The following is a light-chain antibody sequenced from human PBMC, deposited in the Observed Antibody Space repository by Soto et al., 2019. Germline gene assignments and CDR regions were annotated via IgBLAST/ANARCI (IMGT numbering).Light chain of an antibody. V-gene: IGKV1-5*03. Sequence: DSHMTHSPSTLSASVLYRGTITCLSSQSIVSWLSCYQQKPGKAPKLLIYNASTLESGVPSNFIGSGSGTEFTLTISSLQPEDFATYYCQQYNSYPWTFGQGTKVDI. CDR2: NAS. J-gene: IGKJ1*01. CDR1: QSIVSW. CDR3: QQYNSYPWT.